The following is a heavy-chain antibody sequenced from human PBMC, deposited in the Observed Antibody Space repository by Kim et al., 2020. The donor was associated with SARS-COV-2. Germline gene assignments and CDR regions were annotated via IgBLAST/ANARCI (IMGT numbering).Heavy chain of an antibody. CDR1: GGSVSSGSYY. Sequence: SETLSLTCTVSGGSVSSGSYYWSWIRQPPGKGLEWIGYIYYSGSTNYNPSLKSRVTISVDTSKNQFSLKLSPVTAADTAVYYCARVAPLGTFDYWGQGTLVTVSS. CDR2: IYYSGST. V-gene: IGHV4-61*01. CDR3: ARVAPLGTFDY. J-gene: IGHJ4*02. D-gene: IGHD7-27*01.